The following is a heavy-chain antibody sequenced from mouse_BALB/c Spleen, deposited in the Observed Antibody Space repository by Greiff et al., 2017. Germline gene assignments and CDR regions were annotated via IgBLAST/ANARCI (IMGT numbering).Heavy chain of an antibody. D-gene: IGHD1-1*01. J-gene: IGHJ2*01. CDR2: ISSGGSYT. V-gene: IGHV5-6*01. CDR3: ARHPITTVVEGGYFDY. CDR1: GFTFSSYG. Sequence: EVQLVESGGDLVKPGGSLKLSCAASGFTFSSYGMSWVRQTPDKRLEWVATISSGGSYTYYPASVKGRFTISRDNAKNTLYLQMSSLKSEDTAMYYCARHPITTVVEGGYFDYWGQGTTLTVSS.